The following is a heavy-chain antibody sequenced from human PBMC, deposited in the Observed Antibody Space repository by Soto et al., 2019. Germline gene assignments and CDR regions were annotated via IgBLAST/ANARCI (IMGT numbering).Heavy chain of an antibody. CDR1: GFTFSSYG. J-gene: IGHJ4*02. D-gene: IGHD3-10*01. CDR2: ISYDGSNK. Sequence: QVQLVESGGGVVQPGRSLRLSCAASGFTFSSYGMHWVRQAPGKGLEWVAVISYDGSNKYHADSVKGRFTISRDNSKNTLYLQMNSLRAEDTAVYYCAKDLYYYGSGRGVDYWGQGTLVTVSS. V-gene: IGHV3-30*18. CDR3: AKDLYYYGSGRGVDY.